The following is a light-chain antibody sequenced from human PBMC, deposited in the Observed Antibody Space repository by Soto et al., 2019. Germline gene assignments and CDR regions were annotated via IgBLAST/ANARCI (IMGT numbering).Light chain of an antibody. CDR3: MQGLQTFYT. CDR2: LGF. CDR1: QSLLHSNGYTY. J-gene: IGKJ2*01. Sequence: DIVMTQSPLSLPVTPGEPASISCRSSQSLLHSNGYTYLDWYLQKQGQSPQLLIYLGFNRASGVPDRFSGSGSGTDFTLKISRVEAEDVGVYYCMQGLQTFYTFGQGTKLEIK. V-gene: IGKV2-28*01.